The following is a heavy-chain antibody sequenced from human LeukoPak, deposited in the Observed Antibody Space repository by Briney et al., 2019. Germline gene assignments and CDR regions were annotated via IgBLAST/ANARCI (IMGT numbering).Heavy chain of an antibody. CDR1: GFTFDDYV. D-gene: IGHD1-1*01. CDR3: AKDKYDDNDYYFYGLDV. J-gene: IGHJ6*02. V-gene: IGHV3-9*01. Sequence: GGSLRLSCAASGFTFDDYVMHWVRQAPGKGLEWVSNISWNSRSIGYADSVKGRFTISRDNAKNSLYLQMSSLRAEDTALYYCAKDKYDDNDYYFYGLDVWGQGTTVTVSS. CDR2: ISWNSRSI.